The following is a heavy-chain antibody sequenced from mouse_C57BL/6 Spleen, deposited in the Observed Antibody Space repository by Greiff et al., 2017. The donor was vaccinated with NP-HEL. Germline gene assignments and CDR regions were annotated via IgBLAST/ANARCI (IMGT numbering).Heavy chain of an antibody. CDR3: ARFWDRAMDY. V-gene: IGHV1-82*01. J-gene: IGHJ4*01. CDR1: GYAFSSSW. D-gene: IGHD3-3*01. Sequence: VMLVESGPELVKPGASVKISCKASGYAFSSSWMNWVKQRPGKGLEWIGRIYPGDGDTNYNGKFKGKATLTADKSSSTAYMQLSSLTSEDSAVYFCARFWDRAMDYWGQGTSVTVSS. CDR2: IYPGDGDT.